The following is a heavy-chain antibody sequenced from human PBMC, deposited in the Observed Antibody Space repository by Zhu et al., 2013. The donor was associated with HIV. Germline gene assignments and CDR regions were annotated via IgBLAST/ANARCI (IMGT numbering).Heavy chain of an antibody. Sequence: QVQLVQSGAEVKKPGSSVKVSCKASGGTFSSYAISWVRQAPGQGLEWMGGIIPIFGTANYAQKFQGRVTITADESTSTAYMELSSLRSEDTAVYYCARSVPVGRYSSSSKFDYWGQGTLVTVSS. V-gene: IGHV1-69*01. CDR3: ARSVPVGRYSSSSKFDY. CDR2: IIPIFGTA. CDR1: GGTFSSYA. J-gene: IGHJ4*02. D-gene: IGHD6-13*01.